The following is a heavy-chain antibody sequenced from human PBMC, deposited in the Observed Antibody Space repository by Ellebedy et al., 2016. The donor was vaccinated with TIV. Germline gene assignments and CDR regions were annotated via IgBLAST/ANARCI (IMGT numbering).Heavy chain of an antibody. CDR3: ARVRGVIVFDY. J-gene: IGHJ4*02. Sequence: ASVKVSCKASGGIFRSYAISWVRQAPGQGLEWLGWIDPDSGGTKYAQNFQGWVTMTRDTSVSTAYLELSRLRSGDTALYYCARVRGVIVFDYWGQGTLVTVSS. D-gene: IGHD3-10*01. V-gene: IGHV1-2*04. CDR2: IDPDSGGT. CDR1: GGIFRSYA.